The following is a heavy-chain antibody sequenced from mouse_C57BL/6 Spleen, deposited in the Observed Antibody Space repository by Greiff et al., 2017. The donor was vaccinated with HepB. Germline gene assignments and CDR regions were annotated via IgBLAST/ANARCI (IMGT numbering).Heavy chain of an antibody. Sequence: VQLQQSGAELVRPGASVTLSCKASGYTFTDYEMHWVKQTPVHGLEWIGAIDPETGGTAYNQKFKGKAILTADKSSSTAYRELRSLTSEDSAVYYCTRSLGRYFDVWGTRTTVTVSS. J-gene: IGHJ1*03. D-gene: IGHD4-1*01. CDR1: GYTFTDYE. V-gene: IGHV1-15*01. CDR2: IDPETGGT. CDR3: TRSLGRYFDV.